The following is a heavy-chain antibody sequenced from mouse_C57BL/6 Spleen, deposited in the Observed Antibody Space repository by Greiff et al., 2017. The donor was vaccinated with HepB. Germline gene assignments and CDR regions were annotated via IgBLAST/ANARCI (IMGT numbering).Heavy chain of an antibody. D-gene: IGHD3-1*01. CDR1: GYTFTSYD. CDR3: ARRGATWGGGFAY. Sequence: VKLMESGPELVKPGASVKLSCKASGYTFTSYDINWVKQRPGQGLEWIGWIYPRDGSTKYNEKFKGKATLTVDTSSSTAYMELHSLTSEDSAVYFCARRGATWGGGFAYWGQGTLVTVSA. V-gene: IGHV1-85*01. CDR2: IYPRDGST. J-gene: IGHJ3*01.